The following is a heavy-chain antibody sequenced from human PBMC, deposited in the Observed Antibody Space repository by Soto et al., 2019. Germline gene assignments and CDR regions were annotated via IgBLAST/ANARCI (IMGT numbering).Heavy chain of an antibody. Sequence: QLQLHESGPRLVKPSGTLSLTCDVSGDSIGSNVWWSWVRQPPGQGLVWIGEAYHNGLTDYNPFRRGLATMSADISKNQVSLRVTSVTDADTAIYYCARDAALPGAADRFDYWGQGALVTVSS. D-gene: IGHD2-15*01. CDR3: ARDAALPGAADRFDY. J-gene: IGHJ4*02. CDR1: GDSIGSNVW. V-gene: IGHV4-4*02. CDR2: AYHNGLT.